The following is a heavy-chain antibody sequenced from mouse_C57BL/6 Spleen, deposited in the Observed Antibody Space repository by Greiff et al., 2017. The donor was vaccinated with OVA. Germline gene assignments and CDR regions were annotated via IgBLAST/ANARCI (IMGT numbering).Heavy chain of an antibody. J-gene: IGHJ4*01. CDR1: GYTFTDYE. Sequence: QVHVKQSGAELVRPGASVTLSCKASGYTFTDYEMHWVKQTPVHGLEWIGAIDPETGGTAYNQKFKGKAILTADKSSINAYMELRILTSEDSAVSYCTTPFGKYSAMDYWGPGTSVTVSS. CDR3: TTPFGKYSAMDY. D-gene: IGHD2-1*01. V-gene: IGHV1-15*01. CDR2: IDPETGGT.